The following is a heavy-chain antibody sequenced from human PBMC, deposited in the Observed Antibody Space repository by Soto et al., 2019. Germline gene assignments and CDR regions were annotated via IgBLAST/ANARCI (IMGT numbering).Heavy chain of an antibody. D-gene: IGHD5-12*01. CDR2: IIPIFGTA. Sequence: VASVKVSCKASGGTFSSYAISWVRQAPGQGLEWMGGIIPIFGTANYAQKFQGRVTITADESTSTAYMELSSLRSEDTAVYYCASPSRDGYNGFDYWGQGTLVTVSS. J-gene: IGHJ4*02. V-gene: IGHV1-69*13. CDR1: GGTFSSYA. CDR3: ASPSRDGYNGFDY.